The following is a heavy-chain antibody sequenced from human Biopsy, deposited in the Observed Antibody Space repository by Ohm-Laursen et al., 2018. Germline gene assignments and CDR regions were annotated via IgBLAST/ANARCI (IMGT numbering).Heavy chain of an antibody. Sequence: SDTLSLTCNVSGDSITRSYWSWIRQSPGKGLEWIGHISHTGYTSYKSSLKSRVTISLDTSRKHFSLRLTSLAAADTAVYYCARGSNEYGGLYFPHWGQGTLVTVSS. J-gene: IGHJ1*01. CDR3: ARGSNEYGGLYFPH. D-gene: IGHD4-23*01. CDR1: GDSITRSY. V-gene: IGHV4-59*07. CDR2: ISHTGYT.